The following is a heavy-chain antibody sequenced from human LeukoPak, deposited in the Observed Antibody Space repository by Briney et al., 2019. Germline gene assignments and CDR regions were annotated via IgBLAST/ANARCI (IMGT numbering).Heavy chain of an antibody. Sequence: PSETLSLTCTVSGGSINTYHWSWIRQPAGKGLEWIGRIYTSGSTNYNPSLKSRVTMSVDTSKNQFSLKLSSVTAADTAVYYCARVSTYSSSYDAFDIWGQGTMVTVSS. CDR2: IYTSGST. CDR3: ARVSTYSSSYDAFDI. V-gene: IGHV4-4*07. CDR1: GGSINTYH. J-gene: IGHJ3*02. D-gene: IGHD6-6*01.